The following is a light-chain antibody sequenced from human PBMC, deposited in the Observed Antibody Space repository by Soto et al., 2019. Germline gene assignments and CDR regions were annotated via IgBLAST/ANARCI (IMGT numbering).Light chain of an antibody. J-gene: IGKJ4*01. CDR2: GAS. CDR3: QQYNNWPLT. V-gene: IGKV3-15*01. CDR1: QRVSNTY. Sequence: EIVLAQSPGTLSLSPGERATLSCRASQRVSNTYLAWYQQKPGQAPRLLIYGASTRATGIPARFSGSGSGTEFTLTISSLQSEDFTVYYCQQYNNWPLTFGGGTKVDIK.